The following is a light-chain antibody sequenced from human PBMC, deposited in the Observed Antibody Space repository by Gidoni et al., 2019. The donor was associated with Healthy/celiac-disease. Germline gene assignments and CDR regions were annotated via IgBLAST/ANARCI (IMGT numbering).Light chain of an antibody. J-gene: IGKJ4*01. V-gene: IGKV4-1*01. Sequence: DIVMTQSPDSLAVSLGESATINCKTSKSVLYSANTKNYLAWYQQKPGQPPKLLIYWASTRESGVPSRFSGSGSGTDFTLTISSLQAEDLAVYYCQQYYSSPLTFGGGTKVEIK. CDR2: WAS. CDR3: QQYYSSPLT. CDR1: KSVLYSANTKNY.